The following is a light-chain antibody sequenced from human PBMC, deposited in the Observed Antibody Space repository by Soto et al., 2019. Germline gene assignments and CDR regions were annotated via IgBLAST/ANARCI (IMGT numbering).Light chain of an antibody. J-gene: IGKJ2*01. V-gene: IGKV1-5*01. Sequence: DIQMTQSPSTLSASVGDRVTITCRASQSISSWLAWYQQNPGKAPKLLIYDASSLESGVPSRFSGSGSGTELTLTISSLQPDDFATYYFQQYNSYSYTFGQGTKLEIK. CDR3: QQYNSYSYT. CDR2: DAS. CDR1: QSISSW.